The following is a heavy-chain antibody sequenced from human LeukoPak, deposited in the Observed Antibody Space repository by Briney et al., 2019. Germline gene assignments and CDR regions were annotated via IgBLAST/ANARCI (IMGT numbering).Heavy chain of an antibody. CDR2: ISAYNGNT. CDR1: GGTFSSYA. D-gene: IGHD2-2*01. V-gene: IGHV1-18*01. CDR3: AREWDGVLVPLDY. Sequence: GASVKVSCKASGGTFSSYAISWVRQAPGQGVEWMGWISAYNGNTNYAQKLQGRVTMTTDTSTSTAYMELRSLRSDDTAVYYCAREWDGVLVPLDYWGQGTLVTVSS. J-gene: IGHJ4*02.